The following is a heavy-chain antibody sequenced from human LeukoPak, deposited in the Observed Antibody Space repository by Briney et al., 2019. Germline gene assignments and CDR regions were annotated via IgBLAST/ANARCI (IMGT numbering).Heavy chain of an antibody. V-gene: IGHV3-48*03. Sequence: PGGSLRLSCAASGFSFGGYEMNWVRQAPGKGLEWVSYISTTGSTVYYADSVEGRFTISRDNAKNLLYLRMNSLRAEDAAVYYCAKDYPHYYESSHGMDAWGQGTTVTVSS. CDR2: ISTTGSTV. J-gene: IGHJ6*02. CDR1: GFSFGGYE. D-gene: IGHD3-22*01. CDR3: AKDYPHYYESSHGMDA.